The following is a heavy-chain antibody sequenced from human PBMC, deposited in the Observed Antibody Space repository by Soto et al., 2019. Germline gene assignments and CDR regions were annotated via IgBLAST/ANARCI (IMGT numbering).Heavy chain of an antibody. CDR1: GGTFSNYA. Sequence: QVQLVQSGAEVKKPGSSVKVSCKASGGTFSNYAINWVRQAPGQGLEWMGGIIPLFGTPNYAQKFQGRVTFTAHKSTSTAYMELRSLRSDDTAVYYCASGWETVGTTTPFAYWGQGTLVTVSS. V-gene: IGHV1-69*06. J-gene: IGHJ4*02. CDR3: ASGWETVGTTTPFAY. CDR2: IIPLFGTP. D-gene: IGHD1-26*01.